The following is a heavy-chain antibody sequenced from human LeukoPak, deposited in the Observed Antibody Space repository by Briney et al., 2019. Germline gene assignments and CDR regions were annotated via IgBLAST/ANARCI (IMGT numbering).Heavy chain of an antibody. CDR3: ARGVVRGVITNSFDY. CDR2: IIPIFGTA. V-gene: IGHV1-69*13. J-gene: IGHJ4*02. Sequence: SVKVSRKASGGTFSSYAISWLRQAPGQGLEWMGGIIPIFGTANYAQKFQGRVTITADESTSTAYMELSSLRSEDTAVYYCARGVVRGVITNSFDYWGQGTLVTVSS. CDR1: GGTFSSYA. D-gene: IGHD3-10*01.